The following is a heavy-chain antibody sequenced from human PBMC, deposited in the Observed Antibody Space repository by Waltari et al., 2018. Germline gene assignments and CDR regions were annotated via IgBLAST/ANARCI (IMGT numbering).Heavy chain of an antibody. CDR2: IRYDGSNK. CDR1: GFTFSSYG. CDR3: AKDRIRGVTTVGYGMDV. D-gene: IGHD3-10*01. Sequence: QVQLVESGGGVVQPGGSLRLSCAASGFTFSSYGMPWVRQAPGQGLEWVAFIRYDGSNKYYADSVKGRFTISRDNSKNTLYLQMNSLRAEDTAVYYCAKDRIRGVTTVGYGMDVWGQGTTVTVSS. V-gene: IGHV3-30*02. J-gene: IGHJ6*02.